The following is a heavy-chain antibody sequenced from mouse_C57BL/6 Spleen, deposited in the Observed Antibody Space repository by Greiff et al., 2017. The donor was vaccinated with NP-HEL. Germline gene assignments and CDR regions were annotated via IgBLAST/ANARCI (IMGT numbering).Heavy chain of an antibody. D-gene: IGHD2-3*01. CDR2: INYDGSST. CDR1: GFTFSDYY. Sequence: EVMLVESEGGLVQPGSSMKLSCTASGFTFSDYYMAWVRQVPEKGLEWVANINYDGSSTYYLDSLKSRFIISRDNAKNILYLQMSSLKSEDTATYYCARDDGYYYKTWFAYWGQGTLVTVSA. CDR3: ARDDGYYYKTWFAY. J-gene: IGHJ3*01. V-gene: IGHV5-16*01.